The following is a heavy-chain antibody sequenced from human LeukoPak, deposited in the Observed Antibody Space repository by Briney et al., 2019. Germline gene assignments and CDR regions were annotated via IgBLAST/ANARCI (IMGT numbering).Heavy chain of an antibody. CDR3: ARTGTGARLDY. CDR2: INHSGST. V-gene: IGHV4-34*01. J-gene: IGHJ4*02. Sequence: SETLSLTCAVYGGSFSGYYWSWIRQPPGEGLEWIGEINHSGSTNYSPSLKSRVTISVDTSKNQFSLKLSSVTAADTAVYYCARTGTGARLDYWGQGTLVTVSS. D-gene: IGHD6-6*01. CDR1: GGSFSGYY.